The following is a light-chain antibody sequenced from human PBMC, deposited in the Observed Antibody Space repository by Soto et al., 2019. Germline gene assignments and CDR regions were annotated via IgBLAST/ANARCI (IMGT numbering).Light chain of an antibody. V-gene: IGKV2-40*01. J-gene: IGKJ1*01. CDR2: TVS. CDR3: MQRIESPT. Sequence: DIVMTQTPLSLAVTPGEPASISCRSSQSLLDSDDGNTYLDWYLQKPGQPPQLLIYTVSYRASGGPGRVRGSWLDTYFLLEISRGEAEGFGIYFCMQRIESPTFGQGTKVEIK. CDR1: QSLLDSDDGNTY.